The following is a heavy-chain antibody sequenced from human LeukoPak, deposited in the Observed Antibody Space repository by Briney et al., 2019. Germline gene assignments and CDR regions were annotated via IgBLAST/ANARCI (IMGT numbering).Heavy chain of an antibody. Sequence: SETLSLTCTVSGGSISSYYWSWIRQPPGKGLEWIGYIYTSGSTNYNPSLKSRATISVDTSKNQFSLKLSSVTAADTAVYYCARGIFGVVIINYYYYYMDVWGKGTTVTVSS. D-gene: IGHD3-3*01. V-gene: IGHV4-4*09. CDR2: IYTSGST. CDR1: GGSISSYY. J-gene: IGHJ6*03. CDR3: ARGIFGVVIINYYYYYMDV.